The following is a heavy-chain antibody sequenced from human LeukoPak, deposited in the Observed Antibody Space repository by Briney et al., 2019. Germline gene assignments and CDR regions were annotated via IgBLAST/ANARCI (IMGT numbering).Heavy chain of an antibody. CDR2: FDPEDGET. CDR3: ATTARGPYYYYGMDV. J-gene: IGHJ6*02. CDR1: GYTLTELS. Sequence: GASVKVSCKVSGYTLTELSMHWVRQAPGKGLEWMGGFDPEDGETIYAQKFQGRVTMTEDTSTDTAYMELSSPRSEDTAVYYCATTARGPYYYYGMDVWGQGTTVTVSS. V-gene: IGHV1-24*01. D-gene: IGHD6-6*01.